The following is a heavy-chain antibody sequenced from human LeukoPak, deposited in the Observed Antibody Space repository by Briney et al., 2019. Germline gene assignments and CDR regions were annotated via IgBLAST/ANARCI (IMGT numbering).Heavy chain of an antibody. D-gene: IGHD3-22*01. Sequence: SETLSLTCAVYGGSFSGYYWSWIRQPPGKGLEWIGEINHSGSTNYNPSLKSRVTISVDTSKNQFSLELSSVTAADTAVYYCARGAYCDSSGYYTPRNFDYWGQGTLVTVSS. CDR1: GGSFSGYY. J-gene: IGHJ4*02. CDR3: ARGAYCDSSGYYTPRNFDY. V-gene: IGHV4-34*01. CDR2: INHSGST.